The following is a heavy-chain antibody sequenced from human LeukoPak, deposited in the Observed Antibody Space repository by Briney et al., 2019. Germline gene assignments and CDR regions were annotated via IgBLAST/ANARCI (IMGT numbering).Heavy chain of an antibody. Sequence: PSETLSLTCTVSGGSISTSNYYWSWIRQPPGKGLEWIGEINHSGSTNYNPSLKSRVTISVDTSKNQFSLKLSSVTAADTAVYYCARRRGYYGSGSYSYYFDYWGQGTLVTVSS. V-gene: IGHV4-39*07. J-gene: IGHJ4*02. CDR1: GGSISTSNYY. CDR2: INHSGST. D-gene: IGHD3-10*01. CDR3: ARRRGYYGSGSYSYYFDY.